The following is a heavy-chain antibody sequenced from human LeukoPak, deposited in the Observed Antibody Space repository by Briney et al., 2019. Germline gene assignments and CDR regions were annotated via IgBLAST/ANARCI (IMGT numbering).Heavy chain of an antibody. CDR1: GFTLSSYW. CDR3: ARAVAAAGSY. CDR2: IKQDGSEK. D-gene: IGHD6-13*01. J-gene: IGHJ4*02. V-gene: IGHV3-7*04. Sequence: GGSLRLSCAASGFTLSSYWMSWVRQAPGKGLEWVANIKQDGSEKYYVDSVKGRFTISRDNAKNSVYLQMNSLRADDTAVYYCARAVAAAGSYWGQGTLVTVSS.